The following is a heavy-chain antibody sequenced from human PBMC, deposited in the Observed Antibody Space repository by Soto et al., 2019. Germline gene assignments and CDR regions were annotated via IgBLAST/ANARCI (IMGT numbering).Heavy chain of an antibody. Sequence: EVQLLESGGGLVQPGGSLRLSCAASGFTFSSYAMSWVRQAPGKGLEWVSAISGSGGSTYYADSVKGRFTISRDNSKNTLYLQMNSLRAEDTAIYYCAKDQSFGSGSHYWFDSWGQGTLVTVSS. CDR3: AKDQSFGSGSHYWFDS. CDR1: GFTFSSYA. D-gene: IGHD3-10*01. J-gene: IGHJ5*01. V-gene: IGHV3-23*01. CDR2: ISGSGGST.